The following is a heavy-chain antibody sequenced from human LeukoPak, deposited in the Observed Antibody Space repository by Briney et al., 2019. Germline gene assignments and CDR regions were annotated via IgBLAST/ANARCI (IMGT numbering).Heavy chain of an antibody. Sequence: SETLSLTCTVSGGSISSSSYYWGWIRQPPGKGLEWIGSIYYSGSTYYNPSLKSRVTISVDTSKNQFSLKLSSVTAADTAVYYCAKVGIWAAAGTGVDYWGQGTLVTVSS. CDR2: IYYSGST. J-gene: IGHJ4*02. CDR1: GGSISSSSYY. V-gene: IGHV4-39*01. D-gene: IGHD6-13*01. CDR3: AKVGIWAAAGTGVDY.